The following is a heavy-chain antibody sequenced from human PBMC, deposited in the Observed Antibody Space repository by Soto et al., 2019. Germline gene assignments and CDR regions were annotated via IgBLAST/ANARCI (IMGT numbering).Heavy chain of an antibody. CDR2: IYYTGNT. J-gene: IGHJ4*02. V-gene: IGHV4-31*03. CDR3: ARDPRLYSYGA. D-gene: IGHD5-18*01. Sequence: QVQLQESGPGLVKPSQTLSLSCTVSGGSISSGDYYWSWIRQHPGKGLEWIGYIYYTGNTYYNPSLKSRVTMSVDTSKNPFSLKLSSVTAADTAVYYCARDPRLYSYGAWGQGTLVTVSS. CDR1: GGSISSGDYY.